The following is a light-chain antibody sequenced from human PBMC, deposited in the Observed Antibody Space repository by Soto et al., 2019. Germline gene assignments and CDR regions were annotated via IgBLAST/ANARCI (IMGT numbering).Light chain of an antibody. CDR3: QQYNSYQIT. J-gene: IGKJ5*01. CDR1: QSISSW. Sequence: DIQMTQSPSTLSASLGDRFTITCLASQSISSWLAWYQQKPGKAPKLLIYDASSLESGVPSRFSGSGSGTEFTLTISSLQPDDFATYYCQQYNSYQITLAQVRRLEVK. CDR2: DAS. V-gene: IGKV1-5*01.